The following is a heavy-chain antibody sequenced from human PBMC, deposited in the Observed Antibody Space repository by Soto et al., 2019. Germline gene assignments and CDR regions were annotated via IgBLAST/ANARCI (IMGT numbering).Heavy chain of an antibody. J-gene: IGHJ4*02. D-gene: IGHD1-1*01. Sequence: QITLTESGPTLVKPTQTLTLTCTFSGFSFSTSAVGVGWIRQPPGKALEWLALIYWDDDKRYSPFLKSRLTITKDTSTNQVVLTMTNMDPXXXXXXXXXXXXXXXXGTRYYFDYWGQGTLVTVSS. CDR3: XXXXXXXXGTRYYFDY. CDR1: GFSFSTSAVG. V-gene: IGHV2-5*02. CDR2: IYWDDDK.